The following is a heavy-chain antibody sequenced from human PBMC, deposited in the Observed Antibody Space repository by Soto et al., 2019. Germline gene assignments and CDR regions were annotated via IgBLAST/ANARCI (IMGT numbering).Heavy chain of an antibody. Sequence: QMQLQASGPGLVKPSETLSLTCNVSGASVSHGYWSWIRQPPGKALEWIGFMYFGGSFNYNPSLPRRATISVETSQNQFSMKLTSVTPSDTAVYYCARSYYDSTGFAVDPWGQGTLVTVSS. CDR3: ARSYYDSTGFAVDP. V-gene: IGHV4-59*02. CDR2: MYFGGSF. CDR1: GASVSHGY. J-gene: IGHJ5*02. D-gene: IGHD3-22*01.